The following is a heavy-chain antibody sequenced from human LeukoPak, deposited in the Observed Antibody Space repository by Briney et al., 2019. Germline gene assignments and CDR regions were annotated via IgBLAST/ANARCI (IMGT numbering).Heavy chain of an antibody. CDR3: ARFAALPFDY. D-gene: IGHD6-6*01. J-gene: IGHJ4*02. Sequence: SETLSLTCAVYGGSFSGYYWSWIRQPPGKGLEWIGEINHSGGTNYNPSLKSRVTISVDTSKNQFSLKLSSVTAADTAVYYCARFAALPFDYWGQGILVTVSS. CDR2: INHSGGT. V-gene: IGHV4-34*01. CDR1: GGSFSGYY.